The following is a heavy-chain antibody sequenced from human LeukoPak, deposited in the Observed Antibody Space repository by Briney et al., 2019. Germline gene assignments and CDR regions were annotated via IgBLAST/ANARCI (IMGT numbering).Heavy chain of an antibody. D-gene: IGHD6-19*01. CDR3: ARENNSGWYRKAAFDY. CDR2: INPNGGDT. J-gene: IGHJ4*02. CDR1: GYTFTGYY. V-gene: IGHV1-2*02. Sequence: ASVKVSCKASGYTFTGYYIHWVRQAPGQGLEWMGWINPNGGDTNYAQKFQGRVTLTRDTSISTAYMEVNSLESDDTAVYYCARENNSGWYRKAAFDYWGQGTLVTVTS.